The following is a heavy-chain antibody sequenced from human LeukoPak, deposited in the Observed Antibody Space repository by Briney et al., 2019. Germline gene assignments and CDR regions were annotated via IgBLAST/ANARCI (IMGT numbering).Heavy chain of an antibody. Sequence: GVSVKVSCKASGGTFSSYAISWVRQAPGQGLEWMGGIIPIFGTANYAQKFQGRVTITTDESTSTAYMELSSLRSEDTAVYYCAREVTMVRGVIHSDAFDIWGQGTMVTVSS. CDR2: IIPIFGTA. J-gene: IGHJ3*02. V-gene: IGHV1-69*05. D-gene: IGHD3-10*01. CDR3: AREVTMVRGVIHSDAFDI. CDR1: GGTFSSYA.